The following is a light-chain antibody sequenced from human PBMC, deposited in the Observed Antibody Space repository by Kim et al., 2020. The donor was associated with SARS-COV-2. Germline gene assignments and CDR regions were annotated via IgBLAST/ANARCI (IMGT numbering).Light chain of an antibody. V-gene: IGKV2-30*01. Sequence: GSISCTSSQSRVSSNGNTYFSGFHGRPGQSPRGRIYWVSNRESGVPDRFRGRGSGTDFTLKISRVEAEDVGVYYCLQHARWPWAFGQGTKVDIK. J-gene: IGKJ1*01. CDR2: WVS. CDR1: QSRVSSNGNTY. CDR3: LQHARWPWA.